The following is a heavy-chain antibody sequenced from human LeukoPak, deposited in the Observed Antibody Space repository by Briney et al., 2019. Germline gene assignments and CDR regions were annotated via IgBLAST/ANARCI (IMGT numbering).Heavy chain of an antibody. D-gene: IGHD3-22*01. Sequence: GGSLRLSCAASGFTFSNYAMHWVRQAPGKGLEWVAVISYDGHYKYYADSVKGRFTISRDNSRNTLYLQMNSLRAEDTAVYYCAKEIDYYDSSGLIDYWGQGTLVTVSS. CDR1: GFTFSNYA. CDR2: ISYDGHYK. CDR3: AKEIDYYDSSGLIDY. J-gene: IGHJ4*02. V-gene: IGHV3-30-3*01.